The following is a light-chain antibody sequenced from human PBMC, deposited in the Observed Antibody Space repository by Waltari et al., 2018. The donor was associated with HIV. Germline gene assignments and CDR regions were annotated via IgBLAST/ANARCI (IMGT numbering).Light chain of an antibody. Sequence: YELTQPPPVSRPPGQPPNIMCSGDALPKNHVYWHQQKAGQAPVMVIFQDTKRPSGIPARLSASSAVTTATLTISGVQAEDEADYFCQSAHNSHVIVGRGTKLTVL. CDR1: ALPKNH. V-gene: IGLV3-25*03. CDR2: QDT. J-gene: IGLJ2*01. CDR3: QSAHNSHVI.